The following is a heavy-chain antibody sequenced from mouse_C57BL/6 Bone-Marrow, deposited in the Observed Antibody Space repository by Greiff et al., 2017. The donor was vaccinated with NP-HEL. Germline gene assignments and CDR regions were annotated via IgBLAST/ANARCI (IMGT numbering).Heavy chain of an antibody. Sequence: QVHVKQSGAELVKPGASVKISCKASGYAFSSYWMNWVKQRPGKGLEWIGQIYPGDGDTNYNGKFKGKATLTADKSSSTAYMQLSSLTSEDSAVYFCAIHYGSPHAMDYWGQGTSVTVSS. CDR1: GYAFSSYW. V-gene: IGHV1-80*01. J-gene: IGHJ4*01. D-gene: IGHD1-1*01. CDR2: IYPGDGDT. CDR3: AIHYGSPHAMDY.